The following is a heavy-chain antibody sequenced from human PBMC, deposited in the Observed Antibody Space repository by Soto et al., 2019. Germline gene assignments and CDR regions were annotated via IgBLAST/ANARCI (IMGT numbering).Heavy chain of an antibody. V-gene: IGHV1-3*01. Sequence: GASVKVSCKASGYTFTTYAMHWVRHAPGQRFEWMGWINAGNGNTKYSQKFQGRVTFTRDTSAGTVYMQLSSLTSEDTAVYYCARDDSGFSGSHYIDYFNYWGQGALVTVPS. CDR3: ARDDSGFSGSHYIDYFNY. D-gene: IGHD1-26*01. CDR1: GYTFTTYA. J-gene: IGHJ4*02. CDR2: INAGNGNT.